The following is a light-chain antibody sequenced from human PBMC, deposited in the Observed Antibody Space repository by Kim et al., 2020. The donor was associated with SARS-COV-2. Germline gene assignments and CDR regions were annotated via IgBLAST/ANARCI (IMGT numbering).Light chain of an antibody. CDR1: SSDVGVYNY. J-gene: IGLJ3*02. CDR3: SSYTSSSTRV. CDR2: DVS. Sequence: GQSITISCNGTSSDVGVYNYVSWYQQHPGKAPKLMIYDVSNRPSGVSNRFSGSKSGNTASLTISGLQAEDEADYYCSSYTSSSTRVFGGGTQLTVL. V-gene: IGLV2-14*03.